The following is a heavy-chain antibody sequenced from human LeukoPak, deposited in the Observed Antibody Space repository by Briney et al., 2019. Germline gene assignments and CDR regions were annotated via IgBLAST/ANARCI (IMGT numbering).Heavy chain of an antibody. D-gene: IGHD3-16*01. CDR1: GGSLTNYY. CDR2: IHSDGTT. CDR3: ARLNFRGGEALHFDS. V-gene: IGHV4-4*09. Sequence: SDTLSLTCSVSGGSLTNYYWGWIRQPPGKGLELIGYIHSDGTTNYDSSLQSRVAISLDTSKIQFSLRLYSVTAADTALYFCARLNFRGGEALHFDSWGQGTLVTVSS. J-gene: IGHJ4*02.